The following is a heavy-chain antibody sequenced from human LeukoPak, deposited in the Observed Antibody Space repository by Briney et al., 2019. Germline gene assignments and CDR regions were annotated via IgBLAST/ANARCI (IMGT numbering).Heavy chain of an antibody. CDR1: AYTFTSYG. CDR3: ASARTRTKIYYFDY. Sequence: GASVKVSCKASAYTFTSYGISWVRQAPGQGLEWMGWISAYNGNTNYAQKLQGRVTMTTDTSTSTAYMELSSLRSEDTAVYYCASARTRTKIYYFDYWGQGTLVTVSS. J-gene: IGHJ4*02. CDR2: ISAYNGNT. V-gene: IGHV1-18*01. D-gene: IGHD3-3*01.